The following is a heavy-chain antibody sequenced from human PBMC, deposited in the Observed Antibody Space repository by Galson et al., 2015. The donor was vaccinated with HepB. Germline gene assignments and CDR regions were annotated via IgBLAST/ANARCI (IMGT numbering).Heavy chain of an antibody. V-gene: IGHV3-21*01. CDR2: ISSSSSYI. Sequence: SLRLSCAASGFIFSSYSMNWVRQAPGKGLEWVSSISSSSSYIYYADSVKGRFTISRDNAKNSLYLQMNSLRAEDTAVYYCARRGDCSSTSCYDDAFDIWGQGTMVTVSS. CDR1: GFIFSSYS. CDR3: ARRGDCSSTSCYDDAFDI. J-gene: IGHJ3*02. D-gene: IGHD2-2*01.